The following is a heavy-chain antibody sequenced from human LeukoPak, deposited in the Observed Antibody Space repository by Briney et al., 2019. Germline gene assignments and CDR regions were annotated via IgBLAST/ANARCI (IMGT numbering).Heavy chain of an antibody. D-gene: IGHD6-6*01. V-gene: IGHV1-8*01. J-gene: IGHJ5*02. CDR1: GYTFTSYD. Sequence: GASVKVSCKASGYTFTSYDINWVRQATGQGLEWMGWMNPNSGNTGYAQKFQGRVTMTRNTSISTAYMELSSLRSEDTAVYYCALSIAARPYWFDPWRQGTLVTVSS. CDR2: MNPNSGNT. CDR3: ALSIAARPYWFDP.